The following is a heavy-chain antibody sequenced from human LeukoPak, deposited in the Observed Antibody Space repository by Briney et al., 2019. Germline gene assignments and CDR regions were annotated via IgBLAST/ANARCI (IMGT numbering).Heavy chain of an antibody. D-gene: IGHD6-25*01. Sequence: SETLSLTCAVSGYSISSSNYWAWIRQPPGKGLEWIGHIYYSGGIYYNPSPKSRVTMSVDTSKNQFSLKLSSVTAVDAAVYYCARKAATGPTKAAFDIWGQGTMVTVSS. CDR1: GYSISSSNY. J-gene: IGHJ3*02. CDR3: ARKAATGPTKAAFDI. CDR2: IYYSGGI. V-gene: IGHV4-28*05.